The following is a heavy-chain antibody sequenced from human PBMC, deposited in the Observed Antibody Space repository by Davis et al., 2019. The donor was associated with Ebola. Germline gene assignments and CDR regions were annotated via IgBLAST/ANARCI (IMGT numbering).Heavy chain of an antibody. CDR3: ARGGIAAAAPFDY. D-gene: IGHD6-13*01. J-gene: IGHJ4*02. Sequence: SETLSLTCAVYGGSFSGYYWSWIRQPPGKGLEWIGEINHSGSTNYNPSLKSRVTISVDTSKNQFSLKLSSVTAADTAVYYCARGGIAAAAPFDYWGQGTLVTVSS. CDR1: GGSFSGYY. V-gene: IGHV4-34*01. CDR2: INHSGST.